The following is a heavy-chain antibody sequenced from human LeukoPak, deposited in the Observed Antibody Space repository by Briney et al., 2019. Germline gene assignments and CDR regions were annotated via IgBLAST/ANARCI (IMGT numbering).Heavy chain of an antibody. D-gene: IGHD5-18*01. CDR2: ISSSSSYI. Sequence: PGGSLRLSCAASGFTFSSYSMNWVRQAPGKGLEWVSSISSSSSYIYYADSVKGRFTISRDNAKNSLYLQMNSLRAEDTAVYYCARGGYSYGRYFDYRGQGTLVTVSS. V-gene: IGHV3-21*01. J-gene: IGHJ4*02. CDR3: ARGGYSYGRYFDY. CDR1: GFTFSSYS.